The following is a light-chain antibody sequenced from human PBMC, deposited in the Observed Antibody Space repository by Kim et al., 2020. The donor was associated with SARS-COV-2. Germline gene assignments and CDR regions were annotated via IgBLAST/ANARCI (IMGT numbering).Light chain of an antibody. CDR2: AAS. V-gene: IGKV3-15*01. J-gene: IGKJ2*01. CDR3: QHYNNWPLT. CDR1: QSVGDK. Sequence: SVSPGERATLSCRASQSVGDKLAWHQQRPGQAPRVLIYAASTRATGVPARFSGSGSGTEFTLTISGLQSEDFAVYFCQHYNNWPLTFGQGTKLEI.